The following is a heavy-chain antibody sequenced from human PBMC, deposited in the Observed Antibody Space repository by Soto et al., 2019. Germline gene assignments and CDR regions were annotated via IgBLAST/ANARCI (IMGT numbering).Heavy chain of an antibody. CDR2: IYYSEST. D-gene: IGHD3-3*01. CDR3: ARRKVGITIFGVVTNWLDP. J-gene: IGHJ5*02. Sequence: PSETLSLTCTVSGGSISSSSYYWGWIRQPPGKGLEWIGSIYYSESTYYNPSLKSRVTISVDTSKNQFSLKLSSVTAADTAVYYCARRKVGITIFGVVTNWLDPWGQGTLVTVSS. V-gene: IGHV4-39*01. CDR1: GGSISSSSYY.